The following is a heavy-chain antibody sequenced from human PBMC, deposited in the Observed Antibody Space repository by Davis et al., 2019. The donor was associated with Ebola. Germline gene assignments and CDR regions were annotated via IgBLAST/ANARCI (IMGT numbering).Heavy chain of an antibody. D-gene: IGHD2-15*01. V-gene: IGHV4-39*07. CDR2: ISYSGTT. Sequence: SETLSLTCTVSGGSFSSSTYYWGWIRQPPGRGLEWIGSISYSGTTHYNPSLMSRVTMSVGTSKNQFSLKLSSVTAADTAVYYCARENRRDVVNSRGLYFDYWGQGTLVTVSS. CDR1: GGSFSSSTYY. J-gene: IGHJ4*02. CDR3: ARENRRDVVNSRGLYFDY.